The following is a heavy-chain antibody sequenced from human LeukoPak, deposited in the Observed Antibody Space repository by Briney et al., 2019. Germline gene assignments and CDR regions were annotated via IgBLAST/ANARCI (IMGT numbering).Heavy chain of an antibody. CDR1: GYSISSGYY. CDR3: ARQEGAEITMFGVVIIREIDY. J-gene: IGHJ4*02. V-gene: IGHV4-38-2*01. D-gene: IGHD3-3*01. CDR2: IYHSGST. Sequence: PSGTLSLTCAVSGYSISSGYYWGWLRQPPGKGLEWIGSIYHSGSTYYTPSLKSRVTISVDTTKNQYTLKLCSLTDADTAVYYCARQEGAEITMFGVVIIREIDYWGQGTLVTVSS.